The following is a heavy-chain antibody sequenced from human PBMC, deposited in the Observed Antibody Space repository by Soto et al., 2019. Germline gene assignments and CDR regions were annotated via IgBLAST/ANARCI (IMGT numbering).Heavy chain of an antibody. Sequence: GGSLRLSCAASGFTFSSYWMHWVRQAPGKGLVWVSRINSDGSSTSYADSVKGRFTISRDNAKNTLYLQMNSLRAEDTAVYYCARAPSYCSSTSCYRYYFDYWGQGTLVNVSS. CDR2: INSDGSST. D-gene: IGHD2-2*02. J-gene: IGHJ4*02. CDR3: ARAPSYCSSTSCYRYYFDY. CDR1: GFTFSSYW. V-gene: IGHV3-74*01.